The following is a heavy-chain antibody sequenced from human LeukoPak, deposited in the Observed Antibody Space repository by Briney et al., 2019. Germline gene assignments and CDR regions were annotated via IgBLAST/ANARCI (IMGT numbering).Heavy chain of an antibody. CDR1: GFTFSDYW. CDR3: AELGITMIGGV. D-gene: IGHD3-10*02. V-gene: IGHV3-74*01. CDR2: INSDGRIT. J-gene: IGHJ3*01. Sequence: GGSLRLSCAASGFTFSDYWMHWVRQAPGKGLVGVSRINSDGRITSYADSVKGRFTISRDNAKNTLYLQMNSLRAEDTAVYYCAELGITMIGGVWGQGTMVSVSS.